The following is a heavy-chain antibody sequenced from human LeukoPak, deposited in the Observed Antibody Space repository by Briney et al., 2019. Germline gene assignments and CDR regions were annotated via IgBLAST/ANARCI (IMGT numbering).Heavy chain of an antibody. V-gene: IGHV3-7*01. CDR2: INQDGSEK. CDR3: ARIRQRGTKYYFDY. Sequence: GGCLRLSCAASGLIFSSYWMSWVRQAPREGRGWVANINQDGSEKYYVDSVKGRFTISRDNAKNSLYLQMSSLRAEDTAVYYCARIRQRGTKYYFDYWGQGTLVTVSS. CDR1: GLIFSSYW. J-gene: IGHJ4*02. D-gene: IGHD1-7*01.